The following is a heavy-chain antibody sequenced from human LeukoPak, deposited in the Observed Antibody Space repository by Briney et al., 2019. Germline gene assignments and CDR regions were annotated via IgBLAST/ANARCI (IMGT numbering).Heavy chain of an antibody. Sequence: GASVKVSCKASGYTFTSYYMHWVRQAPGQGLEWMGIINPSGGSTSYAQNFQGRVTLTRDTSTSTVYMELSSLRSEDTAVYYCASVLSSQGSGSIADDAFDIWGQGTMVTVSS. D-gene: IGHD6-6*01. CDR2: INPSGGST. CDR3: ASVLSSQGSGSIADDAFDI. V-gene: IGHV1-46*01. CDR1: GYTFTSYY. J-gene: IGHJ3*02.